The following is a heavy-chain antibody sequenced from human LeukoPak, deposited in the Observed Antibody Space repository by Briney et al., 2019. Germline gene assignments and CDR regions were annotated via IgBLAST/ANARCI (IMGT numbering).Heavy chain of an antibody. J-gene: IGHJ4*02. V-gene: IGHV3-74*01. CDR3: ARRYYYDSSGYAYYFDY. Sequence: GGSLRLSCAASGFTFSSYWMHWVRQAPGKGLVWVSRINSDGSSTSYADSVKGRFTISRDSAKNTLYLQMNSLRAEDTAVYYCARRYYYDSSGYAYYFDYWGQGTLVTVSS. CDR1: GFTFSSYW. CDR2: INSDGSST. D-gene: IGHD3-22*01.